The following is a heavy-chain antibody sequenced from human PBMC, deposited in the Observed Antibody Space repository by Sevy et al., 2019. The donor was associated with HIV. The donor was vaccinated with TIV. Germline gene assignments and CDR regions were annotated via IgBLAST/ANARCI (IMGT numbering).Heavy chain of an antibody. Sequence: GGSLRLSCAASGFTFSNYVMHWVRQAPGKGLEWVTFIASYGNDEDYADSVKGRFTISRDNSKNTLYLRMNSLRPEDTTVYYCARSVLAVAGSYGMDVWGQGTTVTVSS. CDR1: GFTFSNYV. CDR2: IASYGNDE. CDR3: ARSVLAVAGSYGMDV. D-gene: IGHD6-19*01. V-gene: IGHV3-30*04. J-gene: IGHJ6*02.